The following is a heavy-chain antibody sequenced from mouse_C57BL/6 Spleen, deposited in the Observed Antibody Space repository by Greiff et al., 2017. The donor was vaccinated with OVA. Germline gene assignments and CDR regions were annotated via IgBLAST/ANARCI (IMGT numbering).Heavy chain of an antibody. CDR3: ARWGPSGMDY. D-gene: IGHD6-1*01. J-gene: IGHJ4*01. CDR2: INPSSGYT. V-gene: IGHV1-4*01. CDR1: GYTFTSYT. Sequence: QVQLKQSGAELARPGASVKMSCKASGYTFTSYTMHWVKQRPGQGLEWIGYINPSSGYTKYNQKFKDKATLTADKSSSTAYMQLSSLTSEDSAVYCCARWGPSGMDYWGQGTSVTVSS.